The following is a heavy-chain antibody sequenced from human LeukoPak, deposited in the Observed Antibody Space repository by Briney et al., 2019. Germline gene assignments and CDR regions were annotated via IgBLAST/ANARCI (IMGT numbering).Heavy chain of an antibody. V-gene: IGHV4-59*01. CDR3: ARVVRGVVTSNWFDP. Sequence: SETLSLTCTVSGDSLNTYYWTWIRQTPGKELEWIGFVAASGTSNYNPSLKSRVVISIDTSKNQFSLALTSVTPADTAVYYCARVVRGVVTSNWFDPWGQGTRVSVSS. J-gene: IGHJ5*02. CDR2: VAASGTS. CDR1: GDSLNTYY. D-gene: IGHD2-21*02.